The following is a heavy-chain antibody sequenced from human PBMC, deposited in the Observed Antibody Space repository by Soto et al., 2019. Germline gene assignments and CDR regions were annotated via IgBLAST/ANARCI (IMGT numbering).Heavy chain of an antibody. V-gene: IGHV1-69*18. CDR2: IIPVFGTA. J-gene: IGHJ4*02. D-gene: IGHD3-10*01. CDR3: ARDGGFGELKY. CDR1: GDTFSGYP. Sequence: QVQLVQSGAELKKPGSSVKVSCKASGDTFSGYPINWVRQAPGEGLEWMGRIIPVFGTANDARRFEGRVTFTADESTNTAYMELRGLVSEDSAVYDCARDGGFGELKYCGPGPVVTVSS.